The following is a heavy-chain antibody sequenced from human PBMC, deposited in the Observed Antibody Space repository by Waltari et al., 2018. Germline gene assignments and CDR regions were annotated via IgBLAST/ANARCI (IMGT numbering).Heavy chain of an antibody. D-gene: IGHD3-3*01. CDR1: GGSISSGGYY. CDR3: AGFGRRSTRGDY. J-gene: IGHJ4*02. CDR2: IYYSGST. Sequence: VQLQESGPGLVKPSQTLSLTCTVSGGSISSGGYYWSWIRQHPGKGLEWIGYIYYSGSTYYNPSLKSRVTISVDTSKNQFSLKLSSVTAADMAVYYCAGFGRRSTRGDYWGQGTLVTVSS. V-gene: IGHV4-31*03.